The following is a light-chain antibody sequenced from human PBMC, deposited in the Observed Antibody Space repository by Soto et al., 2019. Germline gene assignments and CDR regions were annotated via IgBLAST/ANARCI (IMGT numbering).Light chain of an antibody. CDR3: KQYSIWRK. J-gene: IGKJ1*01. Sequence: EMVMTQSQATLSVTPVERSTLYCRASQSVSSKLALYQQKPGQAPRLLIYGASTRATGIPARFSGSGSGTEFTLTISSLQSEDFAVYYCKQYSIWRKCGQGNTGGIK. CDR1: QSVSSK. V-gene: IGKV3-15*01. CDR2: GAS.